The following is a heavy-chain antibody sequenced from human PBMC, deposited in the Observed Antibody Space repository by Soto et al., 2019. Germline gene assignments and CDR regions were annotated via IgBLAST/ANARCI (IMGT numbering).Heavy chain of an antibody. J-gene: IGHJ3*02. V-gene: IGHV1-69*02. Sequence: QVQLVQSGAEVKKPGSSVKVSCKSSGGTFSGYTFSWVRQAPGQGLEWIGRIIPILGMSNYAQKFQGRVTVTADKSTSTAYMELGSLTSEDTAVYYCATGYCSGGSCFLGDAFDIWGQGTMVTVSS. CDR3: ATGYCSGGSCFLGDAFDI. CDR2: IIPILGMS. CDR1: GGTFSGYT. D-gene: IGHD2-15*01.